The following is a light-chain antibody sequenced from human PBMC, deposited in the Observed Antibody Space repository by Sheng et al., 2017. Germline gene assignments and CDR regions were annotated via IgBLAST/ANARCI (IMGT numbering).Light chain of an antibody. V-gene: IGLV2-14*03. CDR2: DVS. CDR3: CSYTTSTTRV. J-gene: IGLJ3*02. Sequence: QSALTQPASVSGSPGQSITISCTGTSSDVGGYNYVSWYQQHPGKAPKLIIYDVSNRPSGISSRFSGSKSGNTASLTISGLQAEDEGDYYCCSYTTSTTRVFGGGTKLTVL. CDR1: SSDVGGYNY.